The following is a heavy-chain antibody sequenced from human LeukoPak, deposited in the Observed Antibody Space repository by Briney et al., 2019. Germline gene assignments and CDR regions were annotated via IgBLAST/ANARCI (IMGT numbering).Heavy chain of an antibody. D-gene: IGHD1-26*01. CDR2: ISSSGRTI. Sequence: GESVRLSCAVSGFTFSDYYMRWTRPPRGKGGEWVSYISSSGRTIYYVDSVTGRFTISRDNAKNSLYLQMNSLRAEATAVYYCARASGSYYGGEYFDYWGQGTLVTVSS. J-gene: IGHJ4*02. CDR1: GFTFSDYY. V-gene: IGHV3-11*01. CDR3: ARASGSYYGGEYFDY.